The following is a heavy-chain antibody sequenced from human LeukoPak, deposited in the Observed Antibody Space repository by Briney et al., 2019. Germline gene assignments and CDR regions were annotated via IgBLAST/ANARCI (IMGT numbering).Heavy chain of an antibody. Sequence: SETPSLTCAVYGGSFSGYYWSWIRQPLGKGLEWLGEINHSGSTNYNPSLKSRVTISVDTSKNQFSLKLSSVTAADTAVYYCARSPSLGVPIVSIDYWGQGTLVTVSS. D-gene: IGHD3-16*01. CDR3: ARSPSLGVPIVSIDY. CDR1: GGSFSGYY. J-gene: IGHJ4*02. CDR2: INHSGST. V-gene: IGHV4-34*01.